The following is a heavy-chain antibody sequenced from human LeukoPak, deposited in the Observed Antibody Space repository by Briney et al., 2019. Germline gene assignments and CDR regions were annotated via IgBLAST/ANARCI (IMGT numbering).Heavy chain of an antibody. CDR3: ATDRRSIAVSD. Sequence: ASVKVSCKASGYTFTNYYIHWVRQAPGKGLEWMGGFDPEDGETIYAQKFQGRVTMTEDTSTDTAYMELSSLGSEDTAVYYCATDRRSIAVSDWGQGTLVTVSS. V-gene: IGHV1-24*01. CDR2: FDPEDGET. CDR1: GYTFTNYY. D-gene: IGHD6-19*01. J-gene: IGHJ4*02.